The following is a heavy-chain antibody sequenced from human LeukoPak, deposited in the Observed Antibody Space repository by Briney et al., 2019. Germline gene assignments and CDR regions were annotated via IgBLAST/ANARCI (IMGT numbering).Heavy chain of an antibody. Sequence: PSETLSLTCTVSGGSISSYYWSWIRQPPGKGLEWIGYIYYSGSTNYNPSLKSRVTISVDTSKNQFSLKLSSVTAADTAVYYCARLGAVPEYYYYYGMDVWGQGTTVTVSS. J-gene: IGHJ6*02. D-gene: IGHD2-2*01. V-gene: IGHV4-59*08. CDR2: IYYSGST. CDR1: GGSISSYY. CDR3: ARLGAVPEYYYYYGMDV.